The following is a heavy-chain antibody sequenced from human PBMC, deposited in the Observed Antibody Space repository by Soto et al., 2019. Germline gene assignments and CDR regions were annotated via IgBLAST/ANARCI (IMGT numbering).Heavy chain of an antibody. Sequence: QVQLQQWGAGLLKPSENLSLTCAVYGGSFSGYYWSWIRQPPGTGLEWIGEINHNGSTNYNTSLKRRVTISVDTSKNQISLKLISVTAADTAVYYCASGCLRLYFQHWGQGTLVTVSS. CDR1: GGSFSGYY. J-gene: IGHJ1*01. CDR3: ASGCLRLYFQH. CDR2: INHNGST. V-gene: IGHV4-34*01. D-gene: IGHD4-17*01.